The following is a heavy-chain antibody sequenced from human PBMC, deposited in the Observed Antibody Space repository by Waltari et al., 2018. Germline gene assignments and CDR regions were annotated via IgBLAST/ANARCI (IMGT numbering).Heavy chain of an antibody. CDR1: GGSISSYY. CDR2: IYYSGST. J-gene: IGHJ4*02. Sequence: QVQLQESGPGLVKPSETLSLTCTVSGGSISSYYWSWIRQPPGKGLEWIGYIYYSGSTNYNPSPKSRVTISVDTSKNQFSLKLSSVTAADTAVYYCARGRSLGELSSYFDYWGQGTLVTVSS. V-gene: IGHV4-59*01. CDR3: ARGRSLGELSSYFDY. D-gene: IGHD3-16*02.